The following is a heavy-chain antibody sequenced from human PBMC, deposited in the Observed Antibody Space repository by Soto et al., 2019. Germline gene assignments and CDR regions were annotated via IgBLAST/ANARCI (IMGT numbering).Heavy chain of an antibody. CDR1: GGSISSGGYY. J-gene: IGHJ3*02. CDR2: IYYSGST. V-gene: IGHV4-31*03. CDR3: ARYAVVVRAASGAFDI. D-gene: IGHD2-2*01. Sequence: SETLSLTCTVSGGSISSGGYYWSWIRQHPGKGLEWIGYIYYSGSTYYNPSLKSRVTISVDTSKNQFSLKLSSVTAADTAVYYCARYAVVVRAASGAFDIWGQGTMVTVSS.